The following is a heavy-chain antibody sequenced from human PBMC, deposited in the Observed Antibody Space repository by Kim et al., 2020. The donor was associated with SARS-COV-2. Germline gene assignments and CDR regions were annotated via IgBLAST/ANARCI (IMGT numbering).Heavy chain of an antibody. CDR3: TRDEVDTFDY. Sequence: SVKVSCKASGGTFSKYVTSWVRQAPGQGLEWMGGIIPVFNAEKNAQKFQGRVTITADTSTNTVYMELSSLTVDDTAVYYSTRDEVDTFDYWGQGTLVTVSS. D-gene: IGHD1-26*01. V-gene: IGHV1-69*06. CDR1: GGTFSKYV. CDR2: IIPVFNAE. J-gene: IGHJ4*02.